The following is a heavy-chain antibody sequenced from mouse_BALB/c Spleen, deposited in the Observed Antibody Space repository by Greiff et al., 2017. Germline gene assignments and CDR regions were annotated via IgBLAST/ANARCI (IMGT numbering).Heavy chain of an antibody. D-gene: IGHD2-2*01. CDR2: INSNGGST. CDR1: GFTFSSYY. V-gene: IGHV5-6-2*01. J-gene: IGHJ3*01. CDR3: ARPRGYDEEAWFAY. Sequence: EVMLVESGGGLVKLGGSLKLSCAASGFTFSSYYMSWVRQTPEKRLELVAAINSNGGSTYYPDTVKGRFTISRDNAKNTLYLQMSSLKSEDTALYYCARPRGYDEEAWFAYWGQGTLVTVSA.